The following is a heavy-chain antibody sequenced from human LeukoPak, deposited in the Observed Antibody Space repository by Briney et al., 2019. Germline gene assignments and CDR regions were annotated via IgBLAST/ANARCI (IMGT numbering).Heavy chain of an antibody. V-gene: IGHV1-18*01. D-gene: IGHD1-1*01. CDR2: ISDYNGNT. CDR3: AKGKQALDP. J-gene: IGHJ5*02. CDR1: GGTFSSYA. Sequence: GASVKVSCKASGGTFSSYAISWVRQAPGQGLEWMGWISDYNGNTNYAQKLQGRVTMTTDTSTSTAYLELRSLRSDDTAVYYCAKGKQALDPWGQGTLVTVSS.